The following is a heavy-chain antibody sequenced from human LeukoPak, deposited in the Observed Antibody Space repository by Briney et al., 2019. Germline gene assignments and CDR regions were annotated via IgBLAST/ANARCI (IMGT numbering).Heavy chain of an antibody. D-gene: IGHD3-22*01. J-gene: IGHJ4*02. CDR1: GGSIDTYY. CDR2: VFHTGST. Sequence: SETLSLTCTVSGGSIDTYYWNWIRQPPGKGLEWIGYVFHTGSTNYNSSLKSRVTISEDTSKNQFSLKLSSVTAADTAVYYCARASYSYDINGWVPFDYWGQGTLVTVSS. V-gene: IGHV4-4*09. CDR3: ARASYSYDINGWVPFDY.